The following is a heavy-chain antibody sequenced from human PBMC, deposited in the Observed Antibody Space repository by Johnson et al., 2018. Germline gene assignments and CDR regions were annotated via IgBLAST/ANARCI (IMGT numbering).Heavy chain of an antibody. CDR1: GFTFSGSA. Sequence: VQLVESGGGLVQPGGSLKLSCAASGFTFSGSAMHWVRQASGKGLEWVGRIRSKANSYATAYAASVKGRFPISRDNAKKSLYLQMNSLGAEDTALYYCAKANAGCPTHWQAFDIWGQGTMVTVSS. CDR2: IRSKANSYAT. V-gene: IGHV3-73*01. CDR3: AKANAGCPTHWQAFDI. D-gene: IGHD4/OR15-4a*01. J-gene: IGHJ3*02.